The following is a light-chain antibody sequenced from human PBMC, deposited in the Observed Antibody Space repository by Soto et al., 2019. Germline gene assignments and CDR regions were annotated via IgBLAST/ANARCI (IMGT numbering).Light chain of an antibody. J-gene: IGKJ4*01. Sequence: EIVLTQSPGTLSLSPGERATLSCRASQSVSSSYLAWYQQKPGQAPSLLIYGASIRATGIPDRFSGSGSGTDFTLTISRLEPEDFAVYYCQQYGSSALTFGGGTKVEIK. CDR1: QSVSSSY. V-gene: IGKV3-20*01. CDR2: GAS. CDR3: QQYGSSALT.